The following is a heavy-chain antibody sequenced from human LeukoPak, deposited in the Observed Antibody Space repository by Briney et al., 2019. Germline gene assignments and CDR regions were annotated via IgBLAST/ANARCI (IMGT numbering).Heavy chain of an antibody. CDR1: GFIVSSNY. V-gene: IGHV3-53*01. CDR2: IYSGGAT. Sequence: PGGSLRLSCAASGFIVSSNYMSWVRQAPGKGLEWVSVIYSGGATYYADSVKGRFTISRDNSKNMLYLQMNSLRAEDTVVYYCARGPIVGPTKGFDPWGQGTLVTVSS. CDR3: ARGPIVGPTKGFDP. D-gene: IGHD1-26*01. J-gene: IGHJ5*02.